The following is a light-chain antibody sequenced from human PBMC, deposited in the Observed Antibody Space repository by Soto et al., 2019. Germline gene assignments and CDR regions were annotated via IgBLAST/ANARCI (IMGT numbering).Light chain of an antibody. CDR1: QTINIY. CDR3: QQSYRSPYT. V-gene: IGKV1-39*01. J-gene: IGKJ2*01. Sequence: IQLTQSPSSLSASVGDTVTVTCRASQTINIYLNWYQQKPGKAPELLIYAASSLQSGVPSRFSGGGSRTDFTLTIDSLQPEDFATYYCQQSYRSPYTFGQGTTLEMK. CDR2: AAS.